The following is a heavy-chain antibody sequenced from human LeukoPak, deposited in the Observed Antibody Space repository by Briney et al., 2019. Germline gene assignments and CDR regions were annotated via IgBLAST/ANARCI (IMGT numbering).Heavy chain of an antibody. CDR1: GFTFSGSA. Sequence: PGGSLRLSCAASGFTFSGSAMHWVRQASGKGLEWVGRIRSKANSYATAYAASVKGRFTISRDDSKNTAYLQMNSLKTEDTAVYYCTTDLLPGIAVAGIYFDYWGQGTLVTVSS. CDR3: TTDLLPGIAVAGIYFDY. V-gene: IGHV3-73*01. J-gene: IGHJ4*02. D-gene: IGHD6-19*01. CDR2: IRSKANSYAT.